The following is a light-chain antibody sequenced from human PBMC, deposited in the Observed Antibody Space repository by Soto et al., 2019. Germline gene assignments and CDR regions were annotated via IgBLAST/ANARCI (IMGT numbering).Light chain of an antibody. Sequence: EVVLTQSPAILSLSPGERATLSCRASQSVSVNFAWYQHKPGQAPRPLIYSASDRAPGIPARFSGSGSGTEFTLTISSLQSEDVSVYFCQHYNFWPHTFGQGTKLEIK. J-gene: IGKJ2*01. CDR3: QHYNFWPHT. CDR1: QSVSVN. CDR2: SAS. V-gene: IGKV3D-15*01.